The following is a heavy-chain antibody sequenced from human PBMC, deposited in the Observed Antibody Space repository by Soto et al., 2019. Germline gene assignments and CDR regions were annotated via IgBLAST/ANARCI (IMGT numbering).Heavy chain of an antibody. V-gene: IGHV3-15*01. CDR3: TIGVGLSETDY. J-gene: IGHJ4*02. CDR2: IKRKIDGETT. D-gene: IGHD1-26*01. Sequence: EVQLVESGGDLVKPGGSLRLSCAVAGFTFSDAWMTWVRQAPGKGLEWVGRIKRKIDGETTDYAAPVKGRFTISRDDSKSTLYLQMSSPKTEDTAVHYCTIGVGLSETDYWGQGTLVTVSS. CDR1: GFTFSDAW.